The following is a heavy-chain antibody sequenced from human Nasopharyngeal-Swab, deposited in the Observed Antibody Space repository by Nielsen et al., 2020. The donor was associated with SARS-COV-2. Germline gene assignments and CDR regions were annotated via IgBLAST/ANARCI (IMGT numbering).Heavy chain of an antibody. CDR3: AKERFYSGSGKYPRDFDY. CDR1: GFAFSNYG. V-gene: IGHV3-30*18. D-gene: IGHD3-10*01. Sequence: LSLTCVASGFAFSNYGMHWVRQAPGKGLEWVAIISYGGSNKYHADSVKGRFTISKDNSKNTLYLQMSSLRADDTAVYYCAKERFYSGSGKYPRDFDYWGQGTLVTVSS. CDR2: ISYGGSNK. J-gene: IGHJ4*02.